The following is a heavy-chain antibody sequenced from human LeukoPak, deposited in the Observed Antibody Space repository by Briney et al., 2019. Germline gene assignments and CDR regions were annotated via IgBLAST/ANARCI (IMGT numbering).Heavy chain of an antibody. CDR3: ARVRPNTDYYDILTGPLDY. CDR1: GYTFTGYY. Sequence: GASVKVSCKASGYTFTGYYMHWVRQAPGQGLEWMGWINPNSGGTNYAQKFQGRVTMTRDTSISTAYMELSRLRSDDTAVCYCARVRPNTDYYDILTGPLDYWGQGTLVTVSS. J-gene: IGHJ4*02. D-gene: IGHD3-9*01. CDR2: INPNSGGT. V-gene: IGHV1-2*02.